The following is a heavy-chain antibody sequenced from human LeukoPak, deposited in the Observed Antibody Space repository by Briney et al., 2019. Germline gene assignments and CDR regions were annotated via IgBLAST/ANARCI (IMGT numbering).Heavy chain of an antibody. CDR3: ARDRVAVGVDY. Sequence: PSETLSLTCAVYGGSFSDYYWSWIRQPPGKGLEWIGEINHSGHTNYNPSLKSRVTISVDTSKNQFSLRLSSVTAADTAVYYCARDRVAVGVDYWGQGTLVTVSS. CDR1: GGSFSDYY. CDR2: INHSGHT. J-gene: IGHJ4*02. V-gene: IGHV4-34*01. D-gene: IGHD2-15*01.